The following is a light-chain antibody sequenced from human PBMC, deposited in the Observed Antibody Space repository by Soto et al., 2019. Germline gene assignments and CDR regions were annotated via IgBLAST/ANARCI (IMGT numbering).Light chain of an antibody. CDR2: GAS. V-gene: IGKV3-15*01. J-gene: IGKJ2*01. CDR3: QQYNNWPRA. CDR1: RTIDIN. Sequence: EIVMTQSPATLSVSPGGRATLSCRASRTIDINLAWYQQKPGRAPGLLIYGASTRATGVPARFSGSGSGTDFTLTISSLESEDFAVYFCQQYNNWPRAFGQGTKVDIK.